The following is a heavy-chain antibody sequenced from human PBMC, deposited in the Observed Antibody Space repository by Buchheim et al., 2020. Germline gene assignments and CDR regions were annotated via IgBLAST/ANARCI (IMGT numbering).Heavy chain of an antibody. D-gene: IGHD4-17*01. Sequence: EVQLLESGGGLVQPGGSLRLSCAASGFTFSSYAMSWVRQAPGKGLEWVSAISGSGGGTYYADSVKGRFTISRHNSKNKLYLPMNSLRAEDTAVYYCAKAEYGEEWWSDFQHWGQGTL. J-gene: IGHJ1*01. V-gene: IGHV3-23*01. CDR2: ISGSGGGT. CDR1: GFTFSSYA. CDR3: AKAEYGEEWWSDFQH.